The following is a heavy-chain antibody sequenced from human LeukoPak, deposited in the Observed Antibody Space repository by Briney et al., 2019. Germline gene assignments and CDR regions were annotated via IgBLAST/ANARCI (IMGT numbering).Heavy chain of an antibody. CDR1: GGSISSVSDY. D-gene: IGHD3-16*01. V-gene: IGHV4-61*02. CDR2: MYTSGSS. CDR3: ARTSNPGGYYYYYYMDV. J-gene: IGHJ6*03. Sequence: PSETLSLTCTVSGGSISSVSDYWNWIRQPAGKGLEWIGRMYTSGSSNYNPSLKSRVTISVDTSKNQFSLKLSSVTAADTAVYYCARTSNPGGYYYYYYMDVWGKGTTVTVSS.